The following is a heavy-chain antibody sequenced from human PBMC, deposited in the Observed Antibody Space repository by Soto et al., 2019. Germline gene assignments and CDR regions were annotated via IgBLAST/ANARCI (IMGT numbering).Heavy chain of an antibody. Sequence: PSETLSLTCFVSGASISSNDWWNWVRQPPGKGLEWIGEIYRSGAANYNPSLQSRVTMSLDKSKNQFSLKLTSVTAADTAVYYCARGLLWIGERNSVVSWGQGTLVNGS. CDR1: GASISSNDW. V-gene: IGHV4-4*02. J-gene: IGHJ4*02. D-gene: IGHD3-10*01. CDR2: IYRSGAA. CDR3: ARGLLWIGERNSVVS.